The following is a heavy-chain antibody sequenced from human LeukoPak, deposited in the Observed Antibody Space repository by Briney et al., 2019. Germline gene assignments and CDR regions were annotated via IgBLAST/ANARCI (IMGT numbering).Heavy chain of an antibody. D-gene: IGHD6-19*01. J-gene: IGHJ4*02. CDR1: GFTFSSYA. CDR2: ISYDGSNK. Sequence: GRSLRLSCAASGFTFSSYAMHWVRQAPGKGLAWVAVISYDGSNKYYADSVKGRFTISRDNSKNTLYLQMNSLRAEDTAVYYCARDPYTLLAVGGLFDYWGQGTLVTVSS. V-gene: IGHV3-30*04. CDR3: ARDPYTLLAVGGLFDY.